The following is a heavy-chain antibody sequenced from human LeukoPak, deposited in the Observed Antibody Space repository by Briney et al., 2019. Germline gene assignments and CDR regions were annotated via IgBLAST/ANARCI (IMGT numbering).Heavy chain of an antibody. CDR3: AGIAVAGTVKVFDY. D-gene: IGHD6-19*01. CDR2: IYTSGST. CDR1: GGSISSYY. J-gene: IGHJ4*02. Sequence: SETLPLTCTVSGGSISSYYWSWIRQPAGKGLEWIGRIYTSGSTNYNPSLKSRVTMSVDTSKSQFSLKLSSVTAADTAVYYCAGIAVAGTVKVFDYWGQGTLVTVSS. V-gene: IGHV4-4*07.